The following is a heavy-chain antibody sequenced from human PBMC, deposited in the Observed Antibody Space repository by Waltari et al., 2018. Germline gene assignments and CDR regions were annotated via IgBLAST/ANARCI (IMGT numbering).Heavy chain of an antibody. V-gene: IGHV4-38-2*01. CDR1: GYSISSGYY. Sequence: QVQLQESGPGLVKPSETLSLTCAVSGYSISSGYYWGWIRQPPGKGLEWIGSIYHSGSTYYDASRKIRVTISVDTSKNLFSLKLSSVTAADTAVYYCARVTVISYGSPYFQHWGQGTLVTVSS. CDR3: ARVTVISYGSPYFQH. J-gene: IGHJ1*01. CDR2: IYHSGST. D-gene: IGHD5-18*01.